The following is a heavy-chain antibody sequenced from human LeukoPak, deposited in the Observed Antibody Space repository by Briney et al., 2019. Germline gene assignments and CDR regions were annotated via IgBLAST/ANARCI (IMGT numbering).Heavy chain of an antibody. Sequence: PGGSLRLSCAASGFTFSSYAMHWVRQAPGKGLEWVAVISYDGSNEYYADSVKGRFTISRDTRDNSKNTLYLQMNSLRAEDTAVYYCAKEPLRGVFGYGSGPDAFDIWGQGTMVTVSS. CDR2: ISYDGSNE. CDR1: GFTFSSYA. V-gene: IGHV3-30-3*01. J-gene: IGHJ3*02. D-gene: IGHD3-10*01. CDR3: AKEPLRGVFGYGSGPDAFDI.